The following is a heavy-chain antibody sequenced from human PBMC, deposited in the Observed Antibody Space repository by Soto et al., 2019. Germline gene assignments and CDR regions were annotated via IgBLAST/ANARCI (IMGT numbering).Heavy chain of an antibody. CDR3: AHKGGRGAGMDV. J-gene: IGHJ6*02. D-gene: IGHD2-15*01. V-gene: IGHV2-5*02. CDR1: GFSVSTSGVG. Sequence: SGPTLVNPTQTLTLTCTFSGFSVSTSGVGVAWIRQPPGKALEWLALIYWDDDKRYSPFLQSRVTITKDTSKNKVVLTMTNMDPVDTATYYCAHKGGRGAGMDVWGQGTTVTVSS. CDR2: IYWDDDK.